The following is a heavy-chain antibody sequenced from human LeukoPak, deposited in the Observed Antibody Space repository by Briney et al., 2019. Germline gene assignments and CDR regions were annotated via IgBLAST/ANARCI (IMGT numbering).Heavy chain of an antibody. D-gene: IGHD6-13*01. V-gene: IGHV4-59*08. CDR2: ISYSGST. J-gene: IGHJ3*02. Sequence: SETLSLTCSVSGDSITSNYWTWIRQLPGKGLEWIGYISYSGSTKYNPSLKGQLTISADTSKNHFSLKLTSVTAADTAMYYCARPSSIAATEGLDAFDIWGQGTLVTVSS. CDR1: GDSITSNY. CDR3: ARPSSIAATEGLDAFDI.